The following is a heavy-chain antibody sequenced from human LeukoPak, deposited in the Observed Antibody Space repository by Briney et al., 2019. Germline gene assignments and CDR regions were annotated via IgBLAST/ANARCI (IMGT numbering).Heavy chain of an antibody. J-gene: IGHJ4*02. D-gene: IGHD3-10*01. CDR1: GFNVSNNY. CDR3: AISGPGFGESRGLDY. Sequence: GGSLRLSCAASGFNVSNNYMNWVRQAPGKGLEWVSVIFSSGPTYYADSVKGRFTISRDTSKNALYLQMNSLRAEDTAVYYCAISGPGFGESRGLDYWGQGTLVTVSS. V-gene: IGHV3-53*01. CDR2: IFSSGPT.